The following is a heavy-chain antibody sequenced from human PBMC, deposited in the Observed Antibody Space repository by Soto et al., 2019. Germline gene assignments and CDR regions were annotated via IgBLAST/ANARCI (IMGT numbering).Heavy chain of an antibody. Sequence: TSETLSLTCSVSGVSISSSNYYWGWIRQPPVKVLEWFGSIYFSVSTYYNPSLKSRVTISVDTSNNQFSMKLSSVTAADTSMYYCARGLVVVAAGYYFDCWGQGTMVTVSS. D-gene: IGHD2-15*01. CDR1: GVSISSSNYY. CDR2: IYFSVST. CDR3: ARGLVVVAAGYYFDC. J-gene: IGHJ4*02. V-gene: IGHV4-39*01.